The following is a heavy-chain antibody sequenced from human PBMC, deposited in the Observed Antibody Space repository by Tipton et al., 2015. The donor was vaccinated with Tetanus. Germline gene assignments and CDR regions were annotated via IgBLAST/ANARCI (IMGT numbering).Heavy chain of an antibody. CDR3: ARDFYYDSSVVYGMDV. CDR1: GYTFTSYD. V-gene: IGHV1-8*01. D-gene: IGHD3-22*01. CDR2: MNPNSGNT. Sequence: QVQLVQSGAEVKKPGASVKVSCKASGYTFTSYDINWVRQATGQGLEWMGWMNPNSGNTGYAQKFQGRVTMTRNTSISTAYMELSSLRSEDTAVYYCARDFYYDSSVVYGMDVWGQGTTVTVSS. J-gene: IGHJ6*02.